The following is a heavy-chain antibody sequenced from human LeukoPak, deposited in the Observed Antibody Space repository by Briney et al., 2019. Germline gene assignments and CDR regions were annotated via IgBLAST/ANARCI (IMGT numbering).Heavy chain of an antibody. V-gene: IGHV1-2*06. Sequence: ASVKVSCKASGYTFTGYYMHWVRQAPGQGLEWMGRINPNSGGTNYAQKFQGRVTMTRDTSISTAYMELSRLRSDDTAVYYCARAQGYSSGWYPRPYYFDYWGQGTLVTVSS. CDR1: GYTFTGYY. CDR2: INPNSGGT. CDR3: ARAQGYSSGWYPRPYYFDY. D-gene: IGHD6-19*01. J-gene: IGHJ4*02.